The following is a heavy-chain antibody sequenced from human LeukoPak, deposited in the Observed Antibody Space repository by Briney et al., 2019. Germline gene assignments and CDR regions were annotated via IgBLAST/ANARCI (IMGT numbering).Heavy chain of an antibody. CDR1: GFTFSSYW. Sequence: GGSLRLSCAASGFTFSSYWMSWVRQAPGKGLEWVANIKQDGSEKYYVDSVKGRFTISRDNAKNSLYLQMNSLRAEDTAVYYCARDRRYSSGWYPVWRNYYYGMDVWGQGTTVTVSS. CDR2: IKQDGSEK. J-gene: IGHJ6*02. CDR3: ARDRRYSSGWYPVWRNYYYGMDV. V-gene: IGHV3-7*01. D-gene: IGHD6-19*01.